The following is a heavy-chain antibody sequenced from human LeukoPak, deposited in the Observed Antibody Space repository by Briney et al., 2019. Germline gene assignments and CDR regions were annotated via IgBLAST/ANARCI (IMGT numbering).Heavy chain of an antibody. Sequence: SETLSLTCTVSGGSLTSGSFYWSWLRQPPGKGPEWIGYVYYTGSTKYNPSLQSRVAISVDTSKNQFSLKLSSVTAADTAVYYCASYYCSSTSCYDDAFDIWGQGTMVTVSS. J-gene: IGHJ3*02. CDR1: GGSLTSGSFY. CDR3: ASYYCSSTSCYDDAFDI. D-gene: IGHD2-2*01. V-gene: IGHV4-61*01. CDR2: VYYTGST.